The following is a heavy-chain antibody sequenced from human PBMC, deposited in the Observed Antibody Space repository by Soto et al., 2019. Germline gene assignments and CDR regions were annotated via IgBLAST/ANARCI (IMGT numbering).Heavy chain of an antibody. V-gene: IGHV1-3*01. CDR2: IKAGNGDT. J-gene: IGHJ4*02. D-gene: IGHD3-16*01. CDR3: ARSENDYSTFDY. CDR1: GYTFTRNA. Sequence: QVQLVQSGAEVKKPGASVKVSCKASGYTFTRNAIHWVRQAPGQRLEWIGRIKAGNGDTKYSQKFQDRVTITRDTSASAAYMELSTLGSEATSVYFSARSENDYSTFDYWGQGPLVTVSS.